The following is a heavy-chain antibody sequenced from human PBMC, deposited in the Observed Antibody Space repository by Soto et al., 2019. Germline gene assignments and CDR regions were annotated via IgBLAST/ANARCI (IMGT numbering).Heavy chain of an antibody. CDR1: GYTFTSYA. Sequence: ASVKVSCKASGYTFTSYAMHWVRQAPGQRLEWMGWINAGNGNTKYSQKFQGRVTTTRDTSASTAYMELSSLRSEDTAVYYCARDWWTTLNHGMDVWGQGTTVTVSS. V-gene: IGHV1-3*01. CDR3: ARDWWTTLNHGMDV. CDR2: INAGNGNT. J-gene: IGHJ6*02. D-gene: IGHD2-8*02.